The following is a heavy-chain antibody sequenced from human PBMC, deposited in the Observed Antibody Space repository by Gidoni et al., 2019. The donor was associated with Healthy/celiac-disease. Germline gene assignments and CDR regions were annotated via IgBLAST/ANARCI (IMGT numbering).Heavy chain of an antibody. CDR1: GYTFTSYD. V-gene: IGHV1-8*01. J-gene: IGHJ6*02. Sequence: QVQLVQSGAEVKKPGASVKVSCKASGYTFTSYDINWVRQATGQGLEWMGWMNPNSGNTGYAQKFQGRVTMTRKTSISTAYMELSSLRSEDTAVYYCARGVTKKTYYDFWSGYSGSAALYYYGMDVWGQGTTVTVSS. CDR2: MNPNSGNT. CDR3: ARGVTKKTYYDFWSGYSGSAALYYYGMDV. D-gene: IGHD3-3*01.